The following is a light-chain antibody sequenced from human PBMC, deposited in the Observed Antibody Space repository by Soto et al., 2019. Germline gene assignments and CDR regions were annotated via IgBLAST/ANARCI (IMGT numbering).Light chain of an antibody. CDR2: DVT. V-gene: IGLV2-14*01. CDR1: SSDVGSYNY. J-gene: IGLJ1*01. Sequence: QSVLTQPASVSGSPGQSIAISCTGTSSDVGSYNYVSWHQQHPGQAPRLMIYDVTNRPSGVSDRFSGSKSGNTASLTISGLQAEDEADYYCSSYTRSSTYVFGTGTKLTVL. CDR3: SSYTRSSTYV.